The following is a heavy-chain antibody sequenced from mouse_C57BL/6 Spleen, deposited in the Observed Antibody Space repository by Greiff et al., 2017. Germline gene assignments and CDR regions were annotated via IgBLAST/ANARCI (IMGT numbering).Heavy chain of an antibody. J-gene: IGHJ4*01. Sequence: VQLHQSGPELVKPGASVKISCKASGYTFTDYYMKWVKQSHGQSLEWIGDINPNNGCTSYNQKFKGKATLTVDKSSSTAYMELRSLTSEDSAVDYCASTYYSNDVDAMDDWGQGTSVTVSS. CDR1: GYTFTDYY. CDR3: ASTYYSNDVDAMDD. D-gene: IGHD2-5*01. V-gene: IGHV1-26*01. CDR2: INPNNGCT.